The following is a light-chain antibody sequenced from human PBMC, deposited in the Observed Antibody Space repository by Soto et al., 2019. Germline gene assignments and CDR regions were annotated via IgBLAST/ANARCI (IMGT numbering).Light chain of an antibody. Sequence: AIRMTQSPSSFSASTGDRVTITCRASQGISSYLAWYQKKPGKAPKLLIYAASTLQSGVLSRFSGSGSGTDFYLTISCLQSEDFATYYWLQYYSYPPTFGHVTEVQIK. CDR2: AAS. V-gene: IGKV1-8*01. CDR3: LQYYSYPPT. CDR1: QGISSY. J-gene: IGKJ1*01.